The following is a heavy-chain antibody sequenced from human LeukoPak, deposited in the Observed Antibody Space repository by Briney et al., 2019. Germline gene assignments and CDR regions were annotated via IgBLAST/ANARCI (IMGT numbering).Heavy chain of an antibody. Sequence: GGSLRLSCAVSGFTVSSNYMNWVRQAPGKGLEWVSLIYSGGSTFYADSVKGRFTISRDNSKNTLYLQMNSLRAEDTAVYYCARDDGIGGAFDYWGQGTLVTVSS. CDR2: IYSGGST. V-gene: IGHV3-53*01. J-gene: IGHJ4*02. CDR3: ARDDGIGGAFDY. CDR1: GFTVSSNY. D-gene: IGHD4-23*01.